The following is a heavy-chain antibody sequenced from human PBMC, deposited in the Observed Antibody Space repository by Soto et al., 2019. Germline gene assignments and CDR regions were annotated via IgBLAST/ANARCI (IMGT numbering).Heavy chain of an antibody. Sequence: EVQLVESGGGLVQPGRSLRLSCAASGFSFDDYAMHWVRQSPGKGLEWVSGISWNSGSVAYADSVKGRFTISRDNARNSLYLQMNSLRAEDTALYYFAKDNGLGIIPVFYCCGSWGQGTLVTVSS. J-gene: IGHJ4*02. CDR2: ISWNSGSV. V-gene: IGHV3-9*01. CDR1: GFSFDDYA. CDR3: AKDNGLGIIPVFYCCGS. D-gene: IGHD2-2*01.